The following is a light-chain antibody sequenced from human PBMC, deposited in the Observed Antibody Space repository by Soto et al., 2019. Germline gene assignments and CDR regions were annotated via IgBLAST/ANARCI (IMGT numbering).Light chain of an antibody. V-gene: IGKV3-20*01. Sequence: EIVLTRSPGTLSLSPGERATLSCRASQTVGNNYLDWYQQKPGQAPRLLIYGASSRATVIPDRFSGSGSGTDFTLTISRLEPEDFAVYYCRQSATSPRTFGQGTKVEIK. J-gene: IGKJ1*01. CDR2: GAS. CDR1: QTVGNNY. CDR3: RQSATSPRT.